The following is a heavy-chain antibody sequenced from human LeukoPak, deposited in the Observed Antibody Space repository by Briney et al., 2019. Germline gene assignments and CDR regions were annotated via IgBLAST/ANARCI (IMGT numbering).Heavy chain of an antibody. CDR2: ISSSSSTI. D-gene: IGHD4-23*01. Sequence: GGSLRLSCAASGFTFSSYTMNWVRQAPGKGLEWVSYISSSSSTIYYADSVKGGFTISRDNAKNSLYLQMNSLRAEDTAVYYCARAGYGGSTTGWFDPWGQGTLVTVSS. CDR3: ARAGYGGSTTGWFDP. CDR1: GFTFSSYT. J-gene: IGHJ5*02. V-gene: IGHV3-48*04.